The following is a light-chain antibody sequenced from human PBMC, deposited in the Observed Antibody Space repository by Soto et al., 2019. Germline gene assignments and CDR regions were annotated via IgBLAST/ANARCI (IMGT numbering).Light chain of an antibody. CDR2: GAS. Sequence: EIVLTQSPGSLSLSPGQRATLSCRASQSVDTTFFAWYQKKPGQAPRLLIYGASKRATGIPDRLSGSWSGTYFTLIISRLEPEFFALYYCQHYISSLTFGHGTKVEIK. CDR1: QSVDTTF. V-gene: IGKV3-20*01. J-gene: IGKJ1*01. CDR3: QHYISSLT.